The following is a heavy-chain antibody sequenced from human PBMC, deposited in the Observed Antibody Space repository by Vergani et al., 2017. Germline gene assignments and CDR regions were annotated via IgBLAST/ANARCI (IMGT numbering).Heavy chain of an antibody. CDR3: AKGYGGYYYGPDAFDI. CDR1: GFTFSSYG. CDR2: ISYDGSNK. Sequence: AASGFTFSSYGMHWVRQAPGKGLEWVAVISYDGSNKYYADSVKGRFTISRDNSKNTLYLQMNSLRAEDTAVYYCAKGYGGYYYGPDAFDIWGQGTMVTVSS. J-gene: IGHJ3*02. D-gene: IGHD3-10*01. V-gene: IGHV3-30*18.